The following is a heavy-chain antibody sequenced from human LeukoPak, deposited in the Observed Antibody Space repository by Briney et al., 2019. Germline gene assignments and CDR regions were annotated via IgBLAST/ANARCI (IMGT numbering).Heavy chain of an antibody. Sequence: GGSLRLSCAASGFTFSTYGMHWVRQAPGKGLVWVSRINSDGSSTSYADSVKGRFTISRDNAKNTLYLQMNSLRAEDTAVYYCASGGYSSGWVIGYWGQGTLVTVSS. J-gene: IGHJ4*02. V-gene: IGHV3-74*01. D-gene: IGHD6-19*01. CDR1: GFTFSTYG. CDR3: ASGGYSSGWVIGY. CDR2: INSDGSST.